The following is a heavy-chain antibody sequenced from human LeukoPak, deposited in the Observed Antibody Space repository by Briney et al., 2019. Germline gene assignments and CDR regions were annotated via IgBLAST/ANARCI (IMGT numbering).Heavy chain of an antibody. CDR2: ISSSSSFT. J-gene: IGHJ4*02. V-gene: IGHV3-11*05. CDR3: AREVHSNYDY. Sequence: AGGSLRLSCAASGXTFSDYYMSWIRQAPGKGLEWVSYISSSSSFTNYADSVKGRFTISRDNAKNSLYLHMNSLRAEDTAVYYCAREVHSNYDYWGQGTLVTVSS. CDR1: GXTFSDYY. D-gene: IGHD4-11*01.